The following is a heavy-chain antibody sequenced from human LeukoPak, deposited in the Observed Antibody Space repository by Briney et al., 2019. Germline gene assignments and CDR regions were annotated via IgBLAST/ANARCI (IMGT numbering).Heavy chain of an antibody. CDR1: GDSITDYY. J-gene: IGHJ4*02. CDR2: IYEGRDT. D-gene: IGHD6-19*01. V-gene: IGHV4-59*08. CDR3: ARNSGWYTHDY. Sequence: SETLSLTCTVSGDSITDYYWGWIRQPPGKGLEWIGYIYEGRDTNYNPSLKSRVTLSFDTSKNLLSLRLSSVTAADTAMYYCARNSGWYTHDYWGRGTLVTVSS.